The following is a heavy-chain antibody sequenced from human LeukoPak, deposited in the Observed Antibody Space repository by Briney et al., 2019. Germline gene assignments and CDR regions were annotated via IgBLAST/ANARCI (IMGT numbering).Heavy chain of an antibody. CDR1: GDSISSYF. V-gene: IGHV4-59*01. CDR3: ARAAGDPPPYYYYMDV. D-gene: IGHD3-10*01. J-gene: IGHJ6*03. Sequence: SETLSLTCTVSGDSISSYFWSLIRQPPGEGLEWIGYISYSGSTNYSPSLKRRVTISVDTSKNQFSLKLSSVTAADTAVYYCARAAGDPPPYYYYMDVWGKGTTVTVSS. CDR2: ISYSGST.